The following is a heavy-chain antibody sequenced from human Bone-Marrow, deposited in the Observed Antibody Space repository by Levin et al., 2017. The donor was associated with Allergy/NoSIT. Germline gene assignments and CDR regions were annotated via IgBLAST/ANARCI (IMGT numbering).Heavy chain of an antibody. CDR3: ARVARSRGRTGWYFDV. V-gene: IGHV4-61*02. CDR2: IFSSGST. J-gene: IGHJ2*01. Sequence: TSETLSLTCTVSGDSVSSGSTYWNWIRQPAGEGLEWIGRIFSSGSTNYNPSLKSRVTMSVDKSKNQFSLKLSSATAADTGVYYCARVARSRGRTGWYFDVWGRGTLVTVSS. CDR1: GDSVSSGSTY. D-gene: IGHD1-14*01.